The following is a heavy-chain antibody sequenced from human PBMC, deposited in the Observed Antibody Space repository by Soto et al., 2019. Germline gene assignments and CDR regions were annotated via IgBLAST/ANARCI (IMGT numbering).Heavy chain of an antibody. D-gene: IGHD1-7*01. CDR1: GFTFSSYS. CDR2: ISSSSSYI. V-gene: IGHV3-21*01. CDR3: ARVNSDNWNYGGAFDI. J-gene: IGHJ3*02. Sequence: GGSLRLSCAASGFTFSSYSMNWVRQAPGKGLEWVSSISSSSSYIYYADSVKGRFTISRDNAKNSLYLQMNSLRAEDTAVYYCARVNSDNWNYGGAFDILGQGTMVTVSS.